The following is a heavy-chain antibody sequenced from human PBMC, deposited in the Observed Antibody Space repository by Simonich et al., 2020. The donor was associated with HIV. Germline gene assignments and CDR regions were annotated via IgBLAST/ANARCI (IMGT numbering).Heavy chain of an antibody. J-gene: IGHJ4*02. Sequence: QVQLQESGPGLVKPSEPLSLTCAVSGYFISSGYYWSWIRQPPGKVLEWIGGIYHSGSTYYNPPLKNRFTKSVDMSKNQFSQKLSSVTAADTAVYYCARALGHYSTTWYWDYWGQGTLVTVSS. CDR3: ARALGHYSTTWYWDY. V-gene: IGHV4-38-2*01. CDR1: GYFISSGYY. CDR2: IYHSGST. D-gene: IGHD6-13*01.